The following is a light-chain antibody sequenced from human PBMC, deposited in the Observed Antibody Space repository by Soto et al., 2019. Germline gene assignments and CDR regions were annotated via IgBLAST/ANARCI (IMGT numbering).Light chain of an antibody. J-gene: IGKJ1*01. CDR2: GAS. CDR1: HSVGSY. V-gene: IGKV3-20*01. Sequence: VCTRERGTLSCTPRQRATRSYWASHSVGSYLPWYQQRPGQPPRLLIYGASSRATGIPDRFSGSGSGTDFTLTISRLEPEDFAVYYCQDYGSPTGTFGQGTKADNK. CDR3: QDYGSPTGT.